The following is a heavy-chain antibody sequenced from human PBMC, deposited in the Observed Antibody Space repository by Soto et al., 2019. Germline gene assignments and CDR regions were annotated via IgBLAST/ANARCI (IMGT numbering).Heavy chain of an antibody. Sequence: GGSLRLSCAASRFTFSNYAMSWVRQAPGKGLEWVSTISGNGGNAYYPDSVKGRFTISRDNSKNILHLQMNGLRAEDTAVYYCAKHLDQGGWYYFDYWGQGTLVTVSS. V-gene: IGHV3-23*01. CDR1: RFTFSNYA. D-gene: IGHD6-19*01. J-gene: IGHJ4*02. CDR3: AKHLDQGGWYYFDY. CDR2: ISGNGGNA.